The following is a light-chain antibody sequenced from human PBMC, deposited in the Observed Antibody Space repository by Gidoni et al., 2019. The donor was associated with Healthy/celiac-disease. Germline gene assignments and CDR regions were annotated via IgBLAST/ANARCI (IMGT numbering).Light chain of an antibody. CDR1: QTVSSSD. V-gene: IGKV3-20*01. CDR2: GAS. CDR3: QHYGSSPPIT. Sequence: EIVLTQSPGTLSLSPGERATLTCSASQTVSSSDLAWYQQKPGQAPRLLIYGASSRATGIPNRFSGSGSGTDFTLTISRLEPEDFAVYYCQHYGSSPPITFGHGTRLEIK. J-gene: IGKJ5*01.